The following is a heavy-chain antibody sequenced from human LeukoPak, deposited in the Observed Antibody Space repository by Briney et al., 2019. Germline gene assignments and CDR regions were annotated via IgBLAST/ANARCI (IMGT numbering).Heavy chain of an antibody. D-gene: IGHD1-14*01. CDR1: GFTFSSYW. V-gene: IGHV3-74*01. Sequence: GGSLRLSCAASGFTFSSYWMHWVRQVPGKGLVWVARINPGGSSISYADSVKGRFTISRDNAKNTLYLQMDSLRAEDTGVYYCARSNQADDYWGQGTLVTVSS. CDR2: INPGGSSI. J-gene: IGHJ4*02. CDR3: ARSNQADDY.